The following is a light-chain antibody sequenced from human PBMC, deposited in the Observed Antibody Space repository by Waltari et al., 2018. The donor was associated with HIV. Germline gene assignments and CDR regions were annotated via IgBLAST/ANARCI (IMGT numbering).Light chain of an antibody. CDR3: GTWDSSLSAVV. CDR1: SSNIGNNY. CDR2: YNN. Sequence: QSVLTQPPSVSVAPGQKVTISCSGSSSNIGNNYVSWYQQLPGTSPKLLIYYNNKRPSGIPERFSGSKSGTSATRGITGLQTGDEADYYCGTWDSSLSAVVFGGGTKLTVL. J-gene: IGLJ2*01. V-gene: IGLV1-51*01.